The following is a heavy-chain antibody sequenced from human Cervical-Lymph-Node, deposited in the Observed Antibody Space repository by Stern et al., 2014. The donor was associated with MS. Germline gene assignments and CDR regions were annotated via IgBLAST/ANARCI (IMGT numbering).Heavy chain of an antibody. CDR1: EYSFIRES. CDR2: ISPRLGKA. CDR3: AKDHGDSKVGADVDY. D-gene: IGHD1-26*01. J-gene: IGHJ4*02. V-gene: IGHV1-69*04. Sequence: DQLVESGAEVKKPGSSVKVSCKASEYSFIRESITWVRQAPGQGLEWMGRISPRLGKANYAHNYQGRDTNTADKATSTVYMRLSSLGSEDTDVYYWAKDHGDSKVGADVDYWGQGTLVIVSS.